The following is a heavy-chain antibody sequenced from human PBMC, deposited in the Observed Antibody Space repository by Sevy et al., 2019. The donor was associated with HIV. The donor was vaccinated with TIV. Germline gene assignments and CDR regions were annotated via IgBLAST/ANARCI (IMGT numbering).Heavy chain of an antibody. CDR3: ARDGCSAGSCYSEAY. Sequence: GGSLRLSCAASGFTFSRFWMSWVRQAPGKGLEWVASITEDGSAKYYVDSMKGRFTISRDNAKNSLFLQMSSLRAEDTALDYCARDGCSAGSCYSEAYWGQGALVTVSS. V-gene: IGHV3-7*01. D-gene: IGHD2-15*01. J-gene: IGHJ4*02. CDR2: ITEDGSAK. CDR1: GFTFSRFW.